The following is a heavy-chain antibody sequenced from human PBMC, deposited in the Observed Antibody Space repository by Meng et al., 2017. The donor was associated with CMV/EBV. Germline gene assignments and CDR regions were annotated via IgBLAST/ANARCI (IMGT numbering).Heavy chain of an antibody. J-gene: IGHJ4*02. CDR1: GFIFNNLW. V-gene: IGHV3-15*01. CDR2: IKSKFDGETT. D-gene: IGHD4-23*01. Sequence: EVQLVESXXGLVKXGGSFRLSXSGAGSGFIFNNLWINWVRQAPGKGLEWVGRIKSKFDGETTDYAAPVKGRFTISRDDSRNTLYLYMNSLKTEDTAVYYCTTDRPRSGGKTHDYWGQGTLVTVSS. CDR3: TTDRPRSGGKTHDY.